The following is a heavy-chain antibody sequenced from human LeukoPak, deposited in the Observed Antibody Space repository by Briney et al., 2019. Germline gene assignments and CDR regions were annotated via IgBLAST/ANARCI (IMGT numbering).Heavy chain of an antibody. V-gene: IGHV3-11*04. CDR2: ISSSGSTI. Sequence: PGGSLRLSCAASGFTFSDYYMSWIRQAPGKGLEWVSYISSSGSTIYYADSVKGRFTISRDNAKNSLYLQMNSLRAEDTAVYYCARVSVVVVIEGAFDIWGQGTMVTVSS. CDR1: GFTFSDYY. J-gene: IGHJ3*02. D-gene: IGHD3-22*01. CDR3: ARVSVVVVIEGAFDI.